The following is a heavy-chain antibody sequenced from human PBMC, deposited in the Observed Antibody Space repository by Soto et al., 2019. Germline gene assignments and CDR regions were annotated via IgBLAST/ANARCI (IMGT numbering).Heavy chain of an antibody. CDR3: ASIKNTSHCYIDY. CDR1: GGSISSSSYY. J-gene: IGHJ4*02. Sequence: LSLTCTVSGGSISSSSYYWGWIRQPPGKGLEWIGSIYYSGSTYYNPSLKSRVTISVDTSKNQFSLKLSSVTAADTAVYYWASIKNTSHCYIDYWGQGNLVTVSS. D-gene: IGHD2-2*02. V-gene: IGHV4-39*01. CDR2: IYYSGST.